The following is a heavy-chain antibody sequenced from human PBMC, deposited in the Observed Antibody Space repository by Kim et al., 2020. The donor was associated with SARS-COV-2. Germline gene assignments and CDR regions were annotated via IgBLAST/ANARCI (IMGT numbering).Heavy chain of an antibody. CDR1: GFTFSSYN. D-gene: IGHD3-9*01. J-gene: IGHJ4*02. Sequence: GGSLRLSCVASGFTFSSYNMNWIRQAPGKRLEWVSYINSGSTTISYADSVKGRFTISRDNAKNSLYLQMNSLRVEDTAVYYCVNLLNDYWGQGTLVTVSS. CDR2: INSGSTTI. CDR3: VNLLNDY. V-gene: IGHV3-48*04.